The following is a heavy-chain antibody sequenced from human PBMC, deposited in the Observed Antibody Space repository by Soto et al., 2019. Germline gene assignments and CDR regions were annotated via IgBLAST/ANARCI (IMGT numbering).Heavy chain of an antibody. CDR3: ARSPWYYDFWSGYYTNLYYFDY. V-gene: IGHV4-61*01. D-gene: IGHD3-3*01. J-gene: IGHJ4*02. CDR2: IYYSGST. Sequence: NPSETLSLTCTVSVGSFSSGSYYWSWVLQPPGKGLEWIGYIYYSGSTNYNPSLKSRVTISVDTSKNQFSLKLSSVTAADTAVYYCARSPWYYDFWSGYYTNLYYFDYWGQGTLVTVSS. CDR1: VGSFSSGSYY.